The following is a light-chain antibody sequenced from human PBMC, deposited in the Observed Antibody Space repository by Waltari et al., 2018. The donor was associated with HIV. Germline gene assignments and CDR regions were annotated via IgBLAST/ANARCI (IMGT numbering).Light chain of an antibody. V-gene: IGKV3-15*01. J-gene: IGKJ1*01. CDR1: QNIANN. CDR2: GAS. Sequence: EVVMTQSPATLSVSPGEIATLSCRASQNIANNLTWNQQKPGQPPRLLIYGASTRATGISARFSGSGSGTEFTLTISSLQSEDFAVYYCQQYNNWPWTFGQGTKVEIK. CDR3: QQYNNWPWT.